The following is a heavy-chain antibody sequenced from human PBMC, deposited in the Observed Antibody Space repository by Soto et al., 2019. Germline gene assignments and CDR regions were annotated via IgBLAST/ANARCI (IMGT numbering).Heavy chain of an antibody. J-gene: IGHJ4*02. CDR2: IKQDGSVK. CDR3: ATESYYHWQY. V-gene: IGHV3-7*01. Sequence: EVQLVESGGDLVQPGGSLRLSCAASGFTFSGYWMAWVRQAPGKGLEWVANIKQDGSVKYYVDSLKGRFTISRDIAKNSLYLQMDSLRAEATAVYFCATESYYHWQYWGQGTLVTVSS. CDR1: GFTFSGYW. D-gene: IGHD3-9*01.